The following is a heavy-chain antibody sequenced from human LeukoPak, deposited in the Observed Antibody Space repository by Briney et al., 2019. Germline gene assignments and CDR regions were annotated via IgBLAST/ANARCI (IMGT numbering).Heavy chain of an antibody. D-gene: IGHD5/OR15-5a*01. CDR2: IYYSGST. Sequence: SETLSHTCTVSGGSISSYYWSWIRQPPGKGLEWIGYIYYSGSTNYNPSLKSRVTISVDTSKNQFSLKLSSVTAAGTAVYYCAMSGSVGAFDIWGQGTMVTVSS. CDR3: AMSGSVGAFDI. J-gene: IGHJ3*02. CDR1: GGSISSYY. V-gene: IGHV4-59*01.